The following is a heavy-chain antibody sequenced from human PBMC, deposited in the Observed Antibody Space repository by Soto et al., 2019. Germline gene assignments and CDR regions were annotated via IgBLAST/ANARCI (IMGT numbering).Heavy chain of an antibody. CDR3: AREGEMPYYYYGLDV. J-gene: IGHJ6*02. Sequence: ASVKVSCKASGYTFTTYGISWVRQAPGQGLEWKGWISGYNGHTKYAQKFQDRVTMTTDTSTSTVYMDLRSLRSDDTAVYYCAREGEMPYYYYGLDVWGQGTTVTVSS. D-gene: IGHD3-16*01. CDR2: ISGYNGHT. V-gene: IGHV1-18*01. CDR1: GYTFTTYG.